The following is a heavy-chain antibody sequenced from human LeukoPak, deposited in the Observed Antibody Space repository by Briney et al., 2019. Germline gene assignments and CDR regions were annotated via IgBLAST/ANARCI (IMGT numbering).Heavy chain of an antibody. CDR3: TRHRSPDRYGDYVPTETSYYMDV. J-gene: IGHJ6*03. CDR1: GFAFSNYW. D-gene: IGHD4-17*01. V-gene: IGHV3-7*03. Sequence: GGSLRLSCAASGFAFSNYWMSWVRQAPGKGLEWVANIKQDGSEKYYVDSVKGRFTISRDNAKNSLYLQMNSLKTEDTAVYYCTRHRSPDRYGDYVPTETSYYMDVWGKGTTVTISS. CDR2: IKQDGSEK.